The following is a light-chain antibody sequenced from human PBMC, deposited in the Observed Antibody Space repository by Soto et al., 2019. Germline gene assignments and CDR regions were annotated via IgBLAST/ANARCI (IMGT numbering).Light chain of an antibody. J-gene: IGLJ3*02. CDR3: SSYTSSSTWV. Sequence: QSALTQPASVSGSPGQSITISCTGTSSDVGGYNYVSWYQQHPGKAPKLMIYEVGNRPSGVSKRFSGSKSGNTASLTISGXXXXXXXDYYCSSYTSSSTWVFGGGT. CDR2: EVG. CDR1: SSDVGGYNY. V-gene: IGLV2-14*01.